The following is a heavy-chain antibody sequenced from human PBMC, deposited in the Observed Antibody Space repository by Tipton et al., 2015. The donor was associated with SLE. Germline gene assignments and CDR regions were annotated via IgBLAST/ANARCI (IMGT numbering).Heavy chain of an antibody. Sequence: QLVQSGAELKKPGASVKVSCKAFGYTFTSYDINWVRQATGQGLEWMGWMNPSSGNTGYAQKFQGRATMTRNTSISTVYMELSSLRCEDTAVYYCARGRYSSSWAEYFRHWGRGTLVTVSS. V-gene: IGHV1-8*01. J-gene: IGHJ1*01. D-gene: IGHD6-13*01. CDR3: ARGRYSSSWAEYFRH. CDR2: MNPSSGNT. CDR1: GYTFTSYD.